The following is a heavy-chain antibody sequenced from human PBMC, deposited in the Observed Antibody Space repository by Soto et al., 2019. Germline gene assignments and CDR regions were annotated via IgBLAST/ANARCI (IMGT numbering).Heavy chain of an antibody. CDR3: AKGYSSGWRGGYYFDY. CDR2: ISGSGGST. J-gene: IGHJ4*02. Sequence: EVQLLESGGGLVQPGGSLRLSCAASGLTFSSNAMTWVGKAPGKGREWVSAISGSGGSTYYADSVKGRFTISRDNSKNTLYLQMNSLRAEDTAVYYCAKGYSSGWRGGYYFDYWGQGTLVTVSS. V-gene: IGHV3-23*01. D-gene: IGHD6-19*01. CDR1: GLTFSSNA.